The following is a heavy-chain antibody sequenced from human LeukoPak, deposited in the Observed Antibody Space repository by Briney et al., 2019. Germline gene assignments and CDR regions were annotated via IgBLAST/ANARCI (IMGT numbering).Heavy chain of an antibody. D-gene: IGHD3-10*01. J-gene: IGHJ5*01. V-gene: IGHV4-4*09. CDR1: GTYISRHY. CDR3: ARQDGLWVGDLGGWFDF. CDR2: ISTTGST. Sequence: PSETLSLTCTVSGTYISRHYWSWLRQSAGLGLEWLGYISTTGSTTYNPSLEGRVTMSEDTSQNQLSLTLSSVTAADTAVYFCARQDGLWVGDLGGWFDFWGQGIQVTVSS.